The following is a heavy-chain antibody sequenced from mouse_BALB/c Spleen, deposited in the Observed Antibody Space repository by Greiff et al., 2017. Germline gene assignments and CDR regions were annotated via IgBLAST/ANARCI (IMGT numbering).Heavy chain of an antibody. J-gene: IGHJ2*01. CDR1: GFNIKDYY. CDR2: IDPENGDT. D-gene: IGHD2-2*01. CDR3: ARGGYDGY. V-gene: IGHV14-4*02. Sequence: VQLQQSGAELVRSGASVKLSCTASGFNIKDYYMHWVKQRPEQGLEWIGWIDPENGDTEYAPKFQGKATMTADTSSNTAYLQLSSLTSVDTAVYYCARGGYDGYWGQGTTLTVSS.